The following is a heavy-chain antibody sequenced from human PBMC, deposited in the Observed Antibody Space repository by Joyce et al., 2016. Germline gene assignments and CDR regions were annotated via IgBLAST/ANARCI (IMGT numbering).Heavy chain of an antibody. CDR2: ISYDGTNK. D-gene: IGHD3-10*01. J-gene: IGHJ3*02. Sequence: QVQLLESGGGVVQPGRPLRLYCAASGFSFSSYAFHWVRQATGKGPEWVAVISYDGTNKDYAESVKGRFTISRDNSKDTLYLLMNSLKSEDTAVYHCATGQDYDNSGRYAFDMWGQGTMVIVSS. CDR1: GFSFSSYA. CDR3: ATGQDYDNSGRYAFDM. V-gene: IGHV3-30-3*01.